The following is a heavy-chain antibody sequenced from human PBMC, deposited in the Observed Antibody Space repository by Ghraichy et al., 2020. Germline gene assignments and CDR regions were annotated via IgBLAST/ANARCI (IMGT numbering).Heavy chain of an antibody. V-gene: IGHV4-59*01. CDR1: GGSIRSDY. J-gene: IGHJ4*02. Sequence: SETLSLTCNVSGGSIRSDYWSWIRQSPGKGLEWIGYIFYSGSGITNYNPSLKSRVTVSMDTSKNQVSLMLTSVTTADTALYYCARSNYTDGWFYFDHWGRGTLVTVSS. D-gene: IGHD3-3*01. CDR2: IFYSGSGIT. CDR3: ARSNYTDGWFYFDH.